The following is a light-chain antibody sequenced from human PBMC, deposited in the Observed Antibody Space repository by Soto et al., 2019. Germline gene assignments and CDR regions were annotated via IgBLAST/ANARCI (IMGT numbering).Light chain of an antibody. CDR2: GAS. Sequence: EIVLTQSPGPLSLSPGVRATLSCRASQSVSSSYLAWYQQKPGQAPRLLIYGASSRATGIPDKFSGSGSGTDFTLTISRLEPEDFAVYYCQQYGSSPLTFGGGTKVEIK. V-gene: IGKV3-20*01. CDR3: QQYGSSPLT. J-gene: IGKJ4*02. CDR1: QSVSSSY.